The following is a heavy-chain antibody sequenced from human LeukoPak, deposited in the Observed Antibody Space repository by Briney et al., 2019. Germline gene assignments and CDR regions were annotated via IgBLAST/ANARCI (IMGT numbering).Heavy chain of an antibody. J-gene: IGHJ4*02. Sequence: SETLSLTCAVYGGSFSGYYWSWIRQPPGKGLEWIGEINHSGSTNYNPSLKSRVTISVDTSKNQFSLKLSSVTAEDTAVYYCARGHDNSVYYPLLFDYWGLGTLVTVSS. D-gene: IGHD3-22*01. CDR1: GGSFSGYY. CDR3: ARGHDNSVYYPLLFDY. V-gene: IGHV4-34*01. CDR2: INHSGST.